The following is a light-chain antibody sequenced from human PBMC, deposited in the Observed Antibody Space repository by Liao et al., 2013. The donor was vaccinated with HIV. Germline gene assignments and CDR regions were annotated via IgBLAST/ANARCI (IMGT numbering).Light chain of an antibody. V-gene: IGLV3-1*01. CDR3: QVWDSSSDHRV. J-gene: IGLJ3*02. Sequence: SYELTQPPSVSVSPGQTARIACSGDKLGNKYACWYQVKPGQSPVLVIYQDNKRPSGIPERFSGSNSGNTATLTISRVEAGDEADYYCQVWDSSSDHRVFGGGTKLTVL. CDR2: QDN. CDR1: KLGNKY.